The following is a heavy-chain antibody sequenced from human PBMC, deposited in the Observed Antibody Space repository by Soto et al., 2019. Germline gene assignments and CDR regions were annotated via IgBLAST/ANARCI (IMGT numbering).Heavy chain of an antibody. Sequence: QVRLVESGGGVVQPGRSLRLSCSASGFTSRNFGFHWVRQAPGKGLEWVALIWYDGSNKYYAESLKGRVSISRDNSKNTLYLEMKSLRFEDTAVYYCARDGDIQGGPPPKNYAMDVWGQGTTVTVSS. V-gene: IGHV3-33*08. J-gene: IGHJ6*02. D-gene: IGHD5-12*01. CDR2: IWYDGSNK. CDR1: GFTSRNFG. CDR3: ARDGDIQGGPPPKNYAMDV.